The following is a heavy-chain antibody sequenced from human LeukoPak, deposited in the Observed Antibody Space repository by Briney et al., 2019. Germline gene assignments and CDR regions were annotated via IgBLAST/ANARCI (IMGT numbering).Heavy chain of an antibody. D-gene: IGHD3-3*01. CDR1: GYTFIGYY. CDR3: ARSTDFWSGPYYIDV. V-gene: IGHV1-2*02. Sequence: ASVKVSCKASGYTFIGYYMHWVRQAPGQGLEWMGWINPNSGGTNYAQKFQGRVTMTRDTSISAAYMELSGLRSDDTAVYYCARSTDFWSGPYYIDVWGKGTTVTVSS. CDR2: INPNSGGT. J-gene: IGHJ6*03.